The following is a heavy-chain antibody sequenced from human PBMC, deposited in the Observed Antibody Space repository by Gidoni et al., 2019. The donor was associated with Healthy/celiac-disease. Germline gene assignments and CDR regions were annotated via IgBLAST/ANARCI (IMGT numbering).Heavy chain of an antibody. J-gene: IGHJ3*02. V-gene: IGHV3-53*04. CDR3: ARDNALRSGHAFDI. Sequence: EVQLVESGGGVVRPGGSLRLSCAASGFTVSSNYMSWVRQAPGKGLEWVSVIYSGGSTYYADSVKGRFTISRHNSKNTLYLQMNSLRAEDTAVYYCARDNALRSGHAFDIWGQGTMVTVSS. CDR2: IYSGGST. CDR1: GFTVSSNY. D-gene: IGHD3-10*01.